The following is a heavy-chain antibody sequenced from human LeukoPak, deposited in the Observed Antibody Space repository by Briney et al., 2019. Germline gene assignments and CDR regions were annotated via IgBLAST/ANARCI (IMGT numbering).Heavy chain of an antibody. CDR3: AKDGQDSTSLDY. D-gene: IGHD2/OR15-2a*01. Sequence: GRSLRLSCAASGFTFSSYGMHWVRQAPGKGLEWVAVISYDGSNKYYADSVKGRFTISRDNSKNTLYLQMNSLRAEDTAVYCCAKDGQDSTSLDYWGQGTLVTVSS. CDR2: ISYDGSNK. J-gene: IGHJ4*02. V-gene: IGHV3-30*18. CDR1: GFTFSSYG.